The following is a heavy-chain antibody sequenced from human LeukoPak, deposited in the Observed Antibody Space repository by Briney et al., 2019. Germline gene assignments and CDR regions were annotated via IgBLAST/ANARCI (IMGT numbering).Heavy chain of an antibody. V-gene: IGHV1-8*01. CDR3: ARGASSGWYGNFDY. D-gene: IGHD6-19*01. CDR2: MNPNSGNT. CDR1: GYTFTSYD. J-gene: IGHJ4*02. Sequence: GASVKVSCKXSGYTFTSYDINWVRQATGQGLEWMGWMNPNSGNTGYAQKFQGRVTMTRNTSISTAYMELSSLRSEDTAVYYCARGASSGWYGNFDYWGQGTLVTVSS.